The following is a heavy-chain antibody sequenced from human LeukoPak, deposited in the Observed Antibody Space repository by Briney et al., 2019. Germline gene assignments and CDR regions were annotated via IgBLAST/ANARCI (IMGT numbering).Heavy chain of an antibody. J-gene: IGHJ4*02. CDR1: GYSISSGYY. V-gene: IGHV4-38-2*01. CDR3: ARCRQTAMDPCDY. Sequence: PSETLSLTCAVSGYSISSGYYWGWIRQPPGKGLEWIGSIYHSGSTYYNPSLKSRVTISVDTSKNQFSLKLSSVTAADTAVYYCARCRQTAMDPCDYWGQGTLVTVSS. D-gene: IGHD2-2*01. CDR2: IYHSGST.